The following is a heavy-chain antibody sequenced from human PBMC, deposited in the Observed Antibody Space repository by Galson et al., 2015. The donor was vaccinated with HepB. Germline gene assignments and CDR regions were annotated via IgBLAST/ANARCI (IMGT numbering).Heavy chain of an antibody. CDR1: GFTFSSYA. V-gene: IGHV3-23*01. J-gene: IGHJ5*02. CDR3: AKGSAGLRYFDWLLYR. Sequence: SLRLSCAASGFTFSSYAMSWVRQAPGKGLEWVSAISGSGGSTYYADSVKGRFTISRDNSKNTLYLQMNSLRAEDTAVYYCAKGSAGLRYFDWLLYRWGQGTLVTVSS. D-gene: IGHD3-9*01. CDR2: ISGSGGST.